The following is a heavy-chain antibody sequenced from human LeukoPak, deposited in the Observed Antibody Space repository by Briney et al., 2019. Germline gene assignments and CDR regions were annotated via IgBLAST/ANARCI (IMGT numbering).Heavy chain of an antibody. CDR2: MSWNSGSI. J-gene: IGHJ4*02. Sequence: PAGSLRLSCAASGFTFDDYAMHWVRQAPGKGLEWVSGMSWNSGSIGYADSVKGRFTISRDNATNPLYLQMNSLRAEDTALYYCAKSGPPTGYYDSSGYYGQFDYWGQGTLVTVSS. V-gene: IGHV3-9*01. CDR3: AKSGPPTGYYDSSGYYGQFDY. CDR1: GFTFDDYA. D-gene: IGHD3-22*01.